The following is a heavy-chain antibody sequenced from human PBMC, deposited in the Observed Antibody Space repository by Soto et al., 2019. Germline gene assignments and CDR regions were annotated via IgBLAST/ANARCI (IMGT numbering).Heavy chain of an antibody. CDR1: GFTFSSYA. Sequence: QVQLVESGGGVVQPGRSLRLSCAASGFTFSSYAMHWVRQAPGKGLEWVVVLSYDGSNKYYADSVKGRFTISRDISKNTLYLQMHSLRAEDTAVYYCARGRITGITSGWYFDLWGRGTLVTVSS. J-gene: IGHJ2*01. CDR3: ARGRITGITSGWYFDL. V-gene: IGHV3-30-3*01. D-gene: IGHD1-7*01. CDR2: LSYDGSNK.